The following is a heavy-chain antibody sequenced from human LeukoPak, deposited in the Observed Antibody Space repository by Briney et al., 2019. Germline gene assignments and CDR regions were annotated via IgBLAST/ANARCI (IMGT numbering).Heavy chain of an antibody. J-gene: IGHJ4*02. CDR2: IYTSGST. CDR1: GGSISSGSYY. CDR3: ARMGIPNRPFDY. Sequence: SETLFLTYTVSGGSISSGSYYWSWSRQPAAKGLEWIGRIYTSGSTNYNPSLKSRVTISVDTSKNQFSLKLSSVTAADTAVYYCARMGIPNRPFDYWGQGTLVTVSS. V-gene: IGHV4-61*02. D-gene: IGHD7-27*01.